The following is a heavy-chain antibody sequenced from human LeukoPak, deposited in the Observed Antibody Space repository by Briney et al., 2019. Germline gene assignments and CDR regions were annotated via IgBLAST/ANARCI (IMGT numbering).Heavy chain of an antibody. CDR2: IRRNSGSI. CDR3: AKDIVATISRSDYFDY. CDR1: GFTFDDYA. V-gene: IGHV3-9*01. Sequence: GGSLRLSCAASGFTFDDYAMHWVRQAPGKGLEWVSGIRRNSGSIGYADSVKGRFTISRDNAKNSLYLQMYSLRAEDTALYYCAKDIVATISRSDYFDYWGQGTLVTVSS. J-gene: IGHJ4*02. D-gene: IGHD5-12*01.